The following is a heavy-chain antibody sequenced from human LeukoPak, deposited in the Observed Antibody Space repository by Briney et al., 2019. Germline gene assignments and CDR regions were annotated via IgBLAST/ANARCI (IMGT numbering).Heavy chain of an antibody. CDR2: IYSGGST. D-gene: IGHD2-21*01. J-gene: IGHJ6*03. CDR1: GFTVSSNY. V-gene: IGHV3-53*01. CDR3: ARVVVAHYYYYYYMDV. Sequence: GGSLRLSCAASGFTVSSNYMSWVRQAPGKGLEWVSVIYSGGSTYYADSVKGRFTISRDNSKNTLYLQMNSLRAEDTAVYYCARVVVAHYYYYYYMDVWGKGTTVTVSS.